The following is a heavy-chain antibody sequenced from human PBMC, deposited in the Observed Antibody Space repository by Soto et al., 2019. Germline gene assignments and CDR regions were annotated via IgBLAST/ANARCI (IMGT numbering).Heavy chain of an antibody. CDR1: GGSFSGYY. J-gene: IGHJ6*02. CDR2: INHSGST. Sequence: SETLSLTCAVYGGSFSGYYWSWIRQPPGKGLEWIGEINHSGSTNYNPSLKSRVTISVDTSKNQFPLKLSSVTAADTAVYYCARPFKYYYYGMDVWGQGTTVTVS. CDR3: ARPFKYYYYGMDV. V-gene: IGHV4-34*01. D-gene: IGHD3-16*01.